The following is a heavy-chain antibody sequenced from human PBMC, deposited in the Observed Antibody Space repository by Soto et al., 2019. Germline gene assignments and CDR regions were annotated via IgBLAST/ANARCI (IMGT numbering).Heavy chain of an antibody. V-gene: IGHV3-23*01. CDR1: GFTLRDYA. CDR3: AKPGGVYWYFDL. D-gene: IGHD3-3*01. J-gene: IGHJ2*01. CDR2: LSGRGGNT. Sequence: HPGGSLRLSCAASGFTLRDYAMTWVRQAPGKGLEWVSSLSGRGGNTYYADSVKGRFTISRANSENTLFLQMSRLRAEDTATYYCAKPGGVYWYFDLWGRGTLVTVSS.